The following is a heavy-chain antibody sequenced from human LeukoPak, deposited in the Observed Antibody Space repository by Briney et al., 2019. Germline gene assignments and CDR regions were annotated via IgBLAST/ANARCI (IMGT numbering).Heavy chain of an antibody. CDR3: AKDDPGYSSPSYFDY. CDR1: GFTFSSYA. CDR2: ISGSGGST. J-gene: IGHJ4*02. V-gene: IGHV3-23*01. D-gene: IGHD6-13*01. Sequence: GGSLRLSCAASGFTFSSYAMSWVRQAPGKGVEWVSAISGSGGSTYYADSVKGRFTISRDNSKNTLYLQMNSLRAEDTAVYYCAKDDPGYSSPSYFDYWGQGTLVTVSS.